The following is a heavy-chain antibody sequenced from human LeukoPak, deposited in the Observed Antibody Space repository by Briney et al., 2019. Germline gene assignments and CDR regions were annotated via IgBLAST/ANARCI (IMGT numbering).Heavy chain of an antibody. Sequence: TGGSLRLSCAASGFTVRNYWMSWVRQTPGKGLEWVANIKQGGSERYYVDSVKGRFTISRDNAKNSLYLQMNSLRAEDTAVYYCARDSLPGYSSGWHYFDYWGQGTLVTVSS. D-gene: IGHD6-19*01. CDR3: ARDSLPGYSSGWHYFDY. CDR1: GFTVRNYW. CDR2: IKQGGSER. J-gene: IGHJ4*02. V-gene: IGHV3-7*01.